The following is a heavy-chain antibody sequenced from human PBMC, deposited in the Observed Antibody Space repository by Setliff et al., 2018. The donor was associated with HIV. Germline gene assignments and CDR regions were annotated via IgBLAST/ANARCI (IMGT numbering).Heavy chain of an antibody. J-gene: IGHJ4*02. CDR1: GFTFGDYA. Sequence: LRLSCTASGFTFGDYAMSWVRQAPGKGLEWVGFIRSKAYGGTTEYAASVKGRFTISRDDSKSIAYLQMNSLKTEDTAVYYCTVYSSSSPYWGQGTLVTVSS. V-gene: IGHV3-49*04. D-gene: IGHD6-6*01. CDR2: IRSKAYGGTT. CDR3: TVYSSSSPY.